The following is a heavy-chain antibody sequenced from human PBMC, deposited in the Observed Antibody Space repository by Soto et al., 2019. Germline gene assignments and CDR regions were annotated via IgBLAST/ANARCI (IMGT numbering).Heavy chain of an antibody. Sequence: QVQLVESGGGVVQPGRSLRLSCAASGFTFSSYGMHWVRQAPGKGLEWVAVISYDGSNKYYADSVKGRFTISRDNSKNTLYLQMNSLRAEETAVYYCAKRFGISRGMDVWGQGTTVTVSS. D-gene: IGHD3-10*01. CDR3: AKRFGISRGMDV. CDR1: GFTFSSYG. CDR2: ISYDGSNK. J-gene: IGHJ6*02. V-gene: IGHV3-30*18.